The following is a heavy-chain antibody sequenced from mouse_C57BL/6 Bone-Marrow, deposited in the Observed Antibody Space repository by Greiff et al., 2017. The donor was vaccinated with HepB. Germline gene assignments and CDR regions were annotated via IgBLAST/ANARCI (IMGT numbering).Heavy chain of an antibody. CDR1: GFTFSDFY. V-gene: IGHV7-1*01. CDR2: SRNKANDYTT. Sequence: EVKLMESGGGLVQSGRSLRLSCATSGFTFSDFYMEWVRQAPGKGLEWIAASRNKANDYTTEYSASVKGRFIVSRDTSQSLLYLQMNALRAEDTAIYYCARDAGTGTFAYWGQGTLVTVSA. CDR3: ARDAGTGTFAY. D-gene: IGHD4-1*01. J-gene: IGHJ3*01.